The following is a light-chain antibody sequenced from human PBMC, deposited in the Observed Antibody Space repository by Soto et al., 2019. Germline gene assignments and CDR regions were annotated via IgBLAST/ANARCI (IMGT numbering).Light chain of an antibody. CDR2: GAS. CDR1: QSVSSSY. CDR3: QQYDISPFT. J-gene: IGKJ3*01. V-gene: IGKV3-20*01. Sequence: IVLTQSPGTLSLSPGERATLSCRASQSVSSSYLTWYQQKPGQAPRLLIYGASSRATGIPDRFSGSGSGTDFTLTISRLEPEDFAVYYCQQYDISPFTFGPGTKVDIK.